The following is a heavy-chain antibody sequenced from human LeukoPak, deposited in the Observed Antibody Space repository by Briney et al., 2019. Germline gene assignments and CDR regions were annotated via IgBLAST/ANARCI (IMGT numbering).Heavy chain of an antibody. J-gene: IGHJ4*02. CDR3: ATIRGQYCSGGSCYGPDY. Sequence: GASVKVSCKASGGTFSSYAISWVRQAPGQGLEWMGGIIPIFGTANYAQKFQGRVTITADESTSTAYMELSSLRSEDTAVYYCATIRGQYCSGGSCYGPDYWGQGTLVTVSS. CDR1: GGTFSSYA. CDR2: IIPIFGTA. D-gene: IGHD2-15*01. V-gene: IGHV1-69*13.